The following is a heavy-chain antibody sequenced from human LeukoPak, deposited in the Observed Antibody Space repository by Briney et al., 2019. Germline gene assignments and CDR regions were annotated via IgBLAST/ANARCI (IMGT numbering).Heavy chain of an antibody. Sequence: SETLSLTCTASGVSISSYYWSWIRQPPGKGLEWIGYIYYSGSTNYNPSLKSRVTISVDTSKNQCSLKLSSVTAADTAVYYGARRVVGATLDYWGQGTLVTVSS. CDR2: IYYSGST. V-gene: IGHV4-59*08. J-gene: IGHJ4*02. CDR3: ARRVVGATLDY. D-gene: IGHD1-26*01. CDR1: GVSISSYY.